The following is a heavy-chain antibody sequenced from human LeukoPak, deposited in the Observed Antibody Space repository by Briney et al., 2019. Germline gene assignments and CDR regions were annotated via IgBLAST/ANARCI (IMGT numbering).Heavy chain of an antibody. J-gene: IGHJ4*02. D-gene: IGHD4-17*01. V-gene: IGHV3-23*01. CDR1: GFTFSSYW. CDR3: AKDRYYGDYVNYFDY. CDR2: ISGSGGST. Sequence: PGGSLRLSCAASGFTFSSYWMSWVRQAPGKGLEWVSAISGSGGSTYYADSVKGRFTISRDNSKNALYLQMNSLRAEDTAVYYCAKDRYYGDYVNYFDYWGQGTLVTVSS.